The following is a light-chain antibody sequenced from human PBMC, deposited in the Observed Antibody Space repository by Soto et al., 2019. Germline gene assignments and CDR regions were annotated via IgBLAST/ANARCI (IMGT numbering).Light chain of an antibody. CDR1: QSVSSSY. CDR2: GAS. Sequence: EIVLTQSPGTLSLSPGERATLSCRTSQSVSSSYLAWYQQKPGQAPRLLIYGASSRATGIPDRFSGSGSGTAFPLAISRLEPEDFAAYSCQQYGRSRLTIGHGTKVEIK. CDR3: QQYGRSRLT. V-gene: IGKV3-20*01. J-gene: IGKJ1*01.